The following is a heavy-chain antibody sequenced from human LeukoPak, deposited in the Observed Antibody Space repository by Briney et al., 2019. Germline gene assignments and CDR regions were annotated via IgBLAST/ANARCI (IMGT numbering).Heavy chain of an antibody. CDR2: ISYDGSNK. V-gene: IGHV3-30*18. D-gene: IGHD3-22*01. CDR3: AKSFLGYDSSGYSYYFDY. CDR1: GFTFSSYG. J-gene: IGHJ4*02. Sequence: PGGSLRLSCAASGFTFSSYGMHWVRQAPGKGLEWVAVISYDGSNKYYADSVKGRFTISRDNSKNTLYLQMNSLRAEDTAVYYCAKSFLGYDSSGYSYYFDYWGQGTLVTVSS.